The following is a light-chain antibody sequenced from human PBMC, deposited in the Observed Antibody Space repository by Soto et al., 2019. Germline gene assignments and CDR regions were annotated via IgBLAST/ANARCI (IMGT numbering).Light chain of an antibody. J-gene: IGLJ1*01. CDR2: EVS. CDR1: RSDVGGYNY. Sequence: QSVLTQLASVSGSPGQSITISCTGTRSDVGGYNYVSWYQQHPGKAPKLIIYEVSNRPSGVSNRFSGSKSGNTASLTISGLQAEDEADYYCSSYTSTDTLVVFGSGTKVTVL. CDR3: SSYTSTDTLVV. V-gene: IGLV2-14*01.